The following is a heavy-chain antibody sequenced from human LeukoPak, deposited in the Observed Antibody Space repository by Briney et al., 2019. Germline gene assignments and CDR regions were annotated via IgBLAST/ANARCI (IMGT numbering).Heavy chain of an antibody. V-gene: IGHV3-23*01. D-gene: IGHD2-15*01. CDR3: AKVGESGGVWKYYFDY. CDR2: ISGGGGST. Sequence: GGSLRLSCAACGFTFSSYAMSWVRQAPGKGLEWVSGISGGGGSTYYADSVKGRFTISRDNSKNTLYLQMNSLRAEDTAVYYCAKVGESGGVWKYYFDYWGQGTLVTVSS. J-gene: IGHJ4*02. CDR1: GFTFSSYA.